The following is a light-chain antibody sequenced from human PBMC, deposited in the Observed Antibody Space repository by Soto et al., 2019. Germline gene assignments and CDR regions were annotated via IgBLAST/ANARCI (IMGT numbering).Light chain of an antibody. CDR3: QQIKTFLPLT. V-gene: IGKV1-9*01. CDR1: QDISHY. CDR2: EAS. Sequence: QLTQSPSSLSASVGETVTITCRASQDISHYVAWYQQKPGRAPKVLIYEASTLQTGVPSRFSGSASGTIFTLTISSLQPEDFATYYCQQIKTFLPLTFGGGTKVEIK. J-gene: IGKJ4*01.